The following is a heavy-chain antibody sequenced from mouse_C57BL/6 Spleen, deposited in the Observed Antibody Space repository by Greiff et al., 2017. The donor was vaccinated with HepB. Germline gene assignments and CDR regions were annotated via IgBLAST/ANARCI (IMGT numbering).Heavy chain of an antibody. CDR3: TRRNLYYDYDGYYFDY. CDR2: IDPETGGT. CDR1: GYTFTDYE. D-gene: IGHD2-4*01. J-gene: IGHJ2*01. V-gene: IGHV1-15*01. Sequence: QVQLQQSGAELVRPGASVTLSCKASGYTFTDYEMHWVKQTPVHGLEWIGAIDPETGGTAYNQKFKGKAILTADKSSSTAYMELRSLTSEDSAVYYCTRRNLYYDYDGYYFDYWGQGTTLTVSS.